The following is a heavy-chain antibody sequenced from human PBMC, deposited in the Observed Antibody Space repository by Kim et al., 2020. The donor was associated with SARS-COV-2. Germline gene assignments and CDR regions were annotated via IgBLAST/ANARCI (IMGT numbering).Heavy chain of an antibody. CDR3: AREECSGGRCYSDY. V-gene: IGHV3-21*01. J-gene: IGHJ4*02. Sequence: ADSVKGRFTISRDNAKNSLYLYMNSPRAEDTALYYCAREECSGGRCYSDYWGQGTLVTVSS. D-gene: IGHD2-15*01.